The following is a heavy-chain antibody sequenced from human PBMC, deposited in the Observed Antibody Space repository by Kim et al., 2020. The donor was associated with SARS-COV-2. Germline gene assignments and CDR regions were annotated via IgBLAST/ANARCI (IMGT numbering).Heavy chain of an antibody. J-gene: IGHJ4*02. V-gene: IGHV3-21*01. D-gene: IGHD1-7*01. CDR1: GFTFKNYA. CDR2: ISYTGSHT. CDR3: ALEIGTARFDF. Sequence: GGSLRLSCLTSGFTFKNYAVHWVRQAPGKGLEWVSYISYTGSHTFVADSMKGRFFISRDNVENSLHLQMNNLRVEYTAVYFCALEIGTARFDFWGLGTLVTVSS.